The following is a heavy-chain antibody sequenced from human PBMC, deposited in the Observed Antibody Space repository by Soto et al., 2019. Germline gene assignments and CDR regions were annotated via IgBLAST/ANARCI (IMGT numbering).Heavy chain of an antibody. CDR1: GFTFDYYA. J-gene: IGHJ3*02. D-gene: IGHD6-13*01. CDR3: AKDMYSSSGGAFDI. V-gene: IGHV3-9*01. CDR2: ISWNSGSI. Sequence: EVQLVESGGGLVQPGRSLRLSCAASGFTFDYYAMHWVRQAPGKGLEWVSGISWNSGSIGYADSVKGRFTISRDNAKYSLYLQMNTLRVEDTALYSCAKDMYSSSGGAFDIWGQGTMVTVSS.